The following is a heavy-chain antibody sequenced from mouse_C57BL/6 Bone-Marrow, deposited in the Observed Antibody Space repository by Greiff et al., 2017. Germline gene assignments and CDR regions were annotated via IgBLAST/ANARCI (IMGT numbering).Heavy chain of an antibody. CDR3: ATDGGPFDY. CDR2: INYDGSST. CDR1: GFTFSDYY. J-gene: IGHJ2*01. V-gene: IGHV5-16*01. Sequence: EVKVVESEGGLVQPGSSMKLSCTASGFTFSDYYMAWVRQVPEKGLEWVANINYDGSSTYYLDTLKSRFTISRDNAKNILYLQMSCLKSEDTATYNCATDGGPFDYWGQGTTLTVSS.